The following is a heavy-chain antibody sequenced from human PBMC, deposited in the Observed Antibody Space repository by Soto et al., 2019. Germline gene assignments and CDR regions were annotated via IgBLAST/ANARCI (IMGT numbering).Heavy chain of an antibody. D-gene: IGHD2-15*01. CDR3: AKSYCSGGSCYLDY. J-gene: IGHJ4*02. V-gene: IGHV3-33*06. Sequence: ESGGGVVQPGRSLRLSCAASGFTFSNYYMHWVRQAPGKGLEWLAAVWYDGSSKYSGDSVKGRFTISRDNSKNTLSLQMNSLRAEDTAVYYCAKSYCSGGSCYLDYWGQGTLVTASS. CDR2: VWYDGSSK. CDR1: GFTFSNYY.